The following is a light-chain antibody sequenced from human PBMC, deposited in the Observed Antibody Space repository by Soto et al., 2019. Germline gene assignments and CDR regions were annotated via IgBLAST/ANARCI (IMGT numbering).Light chain of an antibody. CDR1: QSVSSN. J-gene: IGKJ2*01. V-gene: IGKV3-15*01. Sequence: EIVISQSPATLSVSPGERATLACRASQSVSSNLGWYQKKPGQAPRLLIYGASTRATGIPARFSGRGSGTEFTLTISSLQSEDVAVYYCQQYNNWPPYTFGQGTKLEI. CDR2: GAS. CDR3: QQYNNWPPYT.